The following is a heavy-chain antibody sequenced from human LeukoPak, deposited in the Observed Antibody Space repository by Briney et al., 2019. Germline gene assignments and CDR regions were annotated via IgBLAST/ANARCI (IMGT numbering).Heavy chain of an antibody. CDR1: GFTFYDYG. J-gene: IGHJ1*01. CDR3: AKDGGSYSSPEYFQN. D-gene: IGHD1-26*01. Sequence: SLRLSCAASGFTFYDYGMHWVRQAPGKGLEWVSGISWDSGSIGYADSVKGRFTISRDNAKNSLYLQMNSLRAEDTALYYCAKDGGSYSSPEYFQNWGQGTLVTVSS. V-gene: IGHV3-9*01. CDR2: ISWDSGSI.